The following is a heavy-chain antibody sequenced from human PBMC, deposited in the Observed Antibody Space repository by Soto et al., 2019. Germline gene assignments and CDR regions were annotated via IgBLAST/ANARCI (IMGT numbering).Heavy chain of an antibody. Sequence: PGGSLRLSCAASRCTFKSHGLSWVRQAPGKGLEWVSTIDSSGVNTHYADSVKGRFTISRDNSRNTLHLQMHDLRADDTALYYCVSCVSTHFHYWCPGTVVTVS. V-gene: IGHV3-23*01. CDR3: VSCVSTHFHY. D-gene: IGHD3-16*01. CDR1: RCTFKSHG. J-gene: IGHJ4*02. CDR2: IDSSGVNT.